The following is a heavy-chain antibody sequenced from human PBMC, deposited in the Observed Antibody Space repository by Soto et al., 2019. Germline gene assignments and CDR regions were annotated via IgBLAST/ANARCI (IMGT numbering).Heavy chain of an antibody. V-gene: IGHV3-23*01. J-gene: IGHJ4*02. CDR1: VFTFSSYA. CDR3: AKNYFFDN. Sequence: GGSLRLSCAASVFTFSSYAMSWGRQAPGKGLEWVSSIGTTGDTNYADSVKGRFTISRDNSRDKLYLQMDSLRAEDTALYYCAKNYFFDNWGQGTLVTVSS. CDR2: IGTTGDT.